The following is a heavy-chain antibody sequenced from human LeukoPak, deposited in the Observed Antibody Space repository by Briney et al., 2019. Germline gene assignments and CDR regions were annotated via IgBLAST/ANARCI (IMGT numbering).Heavy chain of an antibody. V-gene: IGHV3-21*01. CDR2: ISSSSSYI. J-gene: IGHJ4*02. CDR1: GFTFSSYS. Sequence: GGSLRLSCAASGFTFSSYSMNWVRPAPGKGLEWVASISSSSSYIYCADSVKGRFTISRDNAKNSLYLQMNSLRAEDTAVYYCARDIAAAVDYWGQGTLVTVSS. CDR3: ARDIAAAVDY. D-gene: IGHD6-13*01.